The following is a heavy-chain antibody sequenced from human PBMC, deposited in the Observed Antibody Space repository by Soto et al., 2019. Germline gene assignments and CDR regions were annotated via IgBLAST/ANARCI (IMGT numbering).Heavy chain of an antibody. J-gene: IGHJ5*02. CDR2: INPHGGST. CDR1: GDTFTSYY. D-gene: IGHD3-3*01. V-gene: IGHV1-46*01. CDR3: ARSSGGNFGIIIEGSNWFDP. Sequence: ASVNFSGTAPGDTFTSYYMNWVRQAPGQGLELMGVINPHGGSTKYAQKFQGRIIMTRDTSRSTVYMELSSLRSDDTAIYYCARSSGGNFGIIIEGSNWFDPWGQGTLAPVYS.